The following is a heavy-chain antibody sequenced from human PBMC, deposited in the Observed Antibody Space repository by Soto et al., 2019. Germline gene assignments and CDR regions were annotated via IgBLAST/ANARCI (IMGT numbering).Heavy chain of an antibody. D-gene: IGHD2-2*01. Sequence: QVQLVESGGGVVQPGRSLRLSCAGSGFTFSSYGTHWVRQAPGKGLEWVAVVSSGGETTYYADSVKGRFTISRDNSKNTMYLQMSRLRPEDTAVYYCAKEGDIVVGPVAGPVAFAFDHWGQGTLVTVSS. CDR2: VSSGGETT. J-gene: IGHJ4*02. CDR1: GFTFSSYG. V-gene: IGHV3-30*18. CDR3: AKEGDIVVGPVAGPVAFAFDH.